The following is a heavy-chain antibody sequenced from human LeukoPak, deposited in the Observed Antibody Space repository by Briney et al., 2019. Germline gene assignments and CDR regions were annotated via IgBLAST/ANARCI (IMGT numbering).Heavy chain of an antibody. CDR3: ARDASALY. CDR2: IKPDGSEK. J-gene: IGHJ4*02. V-gene: IGHV3-7*01. CDR1: GLIFSKYW. Sequence: GGSLRLSCAASGLIFSKYWMTWVRQAPGKGLEWVASIKPDGSEKYYLDSVKGRFTISRDNARDSLYLQMNRLRDDDTSVYFCARDASALYWGRGTLVTVSS. D-gene: IGHD6-19*01.